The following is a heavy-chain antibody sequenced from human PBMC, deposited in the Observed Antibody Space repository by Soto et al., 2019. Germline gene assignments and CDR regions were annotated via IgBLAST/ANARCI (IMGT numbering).Heavy chain of an antibody. CDR3: ARRMVGAAAY. J-gene: IGHJ4*02. CDR1: GGTFSSYT. CDR2: IIPILGIA. V-gene: IGHV1-69*02. D-gene: IGHD2-15*01. Sequence: QVQLVQSGAEVKKPGSSVKVSCKASGGTFSSYTISWVRQAPGQGLEWMGRIIPILGIANYAQKFQGRVTITADKSTTTAYMELSSLSSEDTDVYACARRMVGAAAYWGQGTLVTVSS.